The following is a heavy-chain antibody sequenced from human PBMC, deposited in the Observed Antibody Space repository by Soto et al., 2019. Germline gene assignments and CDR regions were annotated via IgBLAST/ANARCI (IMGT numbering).Heavy chain of an antibody. CDR3: ARNGRYCRGVACSFVQGFDM. J-gene: IGHJ3*01. CDR1: GGTSRTYG. D-gene: IGHD2-15*01. V-gene: IGHV1-69*01. CDR2: IVPVFGAP. Sequence: QVELMQSGPEVKKPGSSVKVTCKASGGTSRTYGISWVRLTPGQGLEWMGWIVPVFGAPPYRPMFQDSLTMGADESTTIVFMGLRGLTSEATAVYYCARNGRYCRGVACSFVQGFDMWGHGKEVIVSS.